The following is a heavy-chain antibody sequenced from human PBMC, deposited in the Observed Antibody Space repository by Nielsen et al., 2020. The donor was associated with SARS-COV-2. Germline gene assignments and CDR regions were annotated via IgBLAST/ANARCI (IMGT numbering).Heavy chain of an antibody. CDR2: IGTVADT. D-gene: IGHD1-1*01. J-gene: IGHJ6*02. CDR3: VREIREVEFTSRYYYGLDV. V-gene: IGHV3-13*04. CDR1: GFTFGTYD. Sequence: GGSLRLSCSASGFTFGTYDMHWVRQTPGDGLQWVSAIGTVADTYYADSVKGRFTISRDDAKNTLYLQMNNVRAGDTAVYYCVREIREVEFTSRYYYGLDVWGQGTTVTVSS.